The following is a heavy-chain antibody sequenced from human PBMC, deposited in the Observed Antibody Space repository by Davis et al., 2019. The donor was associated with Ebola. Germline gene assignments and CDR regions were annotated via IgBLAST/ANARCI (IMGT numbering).Heavy chain of an antibody. CDR2: ISAYNGNT. D-gene: IGHD6-19*01. CDR1: GGTFSTYV. V-gene: IGHV1-18*01. CDR3: SRDRGYSSGWYTRY. Sequence: AASVKVSCKASGGTFSTYVISWVRQAPGQGLEWMGWISAYNGNTNYAQKLQGRVTMTTDTSTSTAYMELRSLRSDDTAVYYCSRDRGYSSGWYTRYRGQGTLVTVSS. J-gene: IGHJ4*02.